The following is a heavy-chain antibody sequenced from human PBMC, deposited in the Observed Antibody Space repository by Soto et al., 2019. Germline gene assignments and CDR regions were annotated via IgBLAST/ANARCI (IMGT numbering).Heavy chain of an antibody. CDR2: IIPIFGTA. CDR1: GGTFSSYA. D-gene: IGHD1-26*01. CDR3: AREGNPSRAWGGWEGYGDGMDV. V-gene: IGHV1-69*12. J-gene: IGHJ6*02. Sequence: QVQLVQSGAEVKKPGSSVKVSCKASGGTFSSYAISWVRQAPGQGLEWVGGIIPIFGTANYAQKFQGRVTITADESTSTAYMALSSLRAEDTAVYYCAREGNPSRAWGGWEGYGDGMDVWGQGTTVTVSS.